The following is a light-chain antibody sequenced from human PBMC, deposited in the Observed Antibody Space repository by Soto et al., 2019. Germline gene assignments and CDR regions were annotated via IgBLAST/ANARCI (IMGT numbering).Light chain of an antibody. Sequence: DIEMTQTPSTLSASVGDRVPITYRPSQSISNWLAWDQQNPEKAPTLLIYDASSLQSAGPSRFIGSGSGTEFILTISSLQPDDFATNSCQQYSTYSETFGQGTKVDIK. CDR3: QQYSTYSET. CDR2: DAS. CDR1: QSISNW. V-gene: IGKV1-5*01. J-gene: IGKJ1*01.